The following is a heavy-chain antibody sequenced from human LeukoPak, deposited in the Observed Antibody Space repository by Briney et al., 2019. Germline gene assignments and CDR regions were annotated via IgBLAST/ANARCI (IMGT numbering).Heavy chain of an antibody. CDR3: ARDPTSSWETAFDI. Sequence: GGSLRLSCAASGFTFDDYAMHWVRQAPGKGLEWVSGISWNSGSIGYADSMKGRFTISRDNAKNSLYLQMNSLRAEDTAVYYCARDPTSSWETAFDIWGQGTMVTVSS. CDR1: GFTFDDYA. V-gene: IGHV3-9*01. CDR2: ISWNSGSI. D-gene: IGHD1-26*01. J-gene: IGHJ3*02.